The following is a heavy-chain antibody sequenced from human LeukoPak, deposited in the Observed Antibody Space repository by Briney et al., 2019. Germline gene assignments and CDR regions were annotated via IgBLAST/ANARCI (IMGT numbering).Heavy chain of an antibody. J-gene: IGHJ4*02. D-gene: IGHD5-18*01. CDR1: GFTFSSYS. CDR2: ISSSSSYI. V-gene: IGHV3-21*01. Sequence: GGSLRLSCAASGFTFSSYSTNWVRQAPGKGLEWVSSISSSSSYIYYADSVKGRFTISRDNAKNSLYLQVNSLRAEDTAVYYCAREGGGYSYGQFDYWGQGTLVTVSS. CDR3: AREGGGYSYGQFDY.